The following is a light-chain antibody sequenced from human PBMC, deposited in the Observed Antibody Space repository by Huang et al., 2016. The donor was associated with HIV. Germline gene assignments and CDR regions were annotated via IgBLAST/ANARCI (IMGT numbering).Light chain of an antibody. J-gene: IGKJ1*01. V-gene: IGKV3-20*01. CDR1: QSVSSSY. Sequence: EIVLTQSPGTLSLSPGERATLSCRAIQSVSSSYLAWYQQKPGQAPRLLIYGASIRATGIPYRFSGSGSGTDFTLTISRLEPEDFAVYYCQQYGRSVWTFGQGTKVEIK. CDR3: QQYGRSVWT. CDR2: GAS.